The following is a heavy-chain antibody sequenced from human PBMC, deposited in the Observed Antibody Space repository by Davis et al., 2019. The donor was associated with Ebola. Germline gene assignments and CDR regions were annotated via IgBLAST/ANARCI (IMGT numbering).Heavy chain of an antibody. V-gene: IGHV6-1*01. J-gene: IGHJ2*01. CDR3: ARAVGWANWYFDL. Sequence: SQTLSLTCAISGDSVPRNSAAWNWIRQSPSRGLEWLGRTYYRSKWYNDYAVSVKSRITINPDTSKNQFSLQLNSVTPEDAAVYYCARAVGWANWYFDLWGRGTLVTVSS. D-gene: IGHD1-26*01. CDR1: GDSVPRNSAA. CDR2: TYYRSKWYN.